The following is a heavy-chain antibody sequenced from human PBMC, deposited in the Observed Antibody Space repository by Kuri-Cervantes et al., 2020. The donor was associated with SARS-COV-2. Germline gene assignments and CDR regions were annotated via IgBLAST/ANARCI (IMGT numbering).Heavy chain of an antibody. CDR2: ISSSSSTI. Sequence: GESLKISCAASGFTFSSYSMNWVRQAPGKGLEWVSYISSSSSTIYYADSVKGRFTISRDNAKNSLYLQMNSLRAEDTAVYYCARDSLRFDYWGQGTLVTVSS. CDR1: GFTFSSYS. J-gene: IGHJ4*02. CDR3: ARDSLRFDY. V-gene: IGHV3-48*01. D-gene: IGHD4-17*01.